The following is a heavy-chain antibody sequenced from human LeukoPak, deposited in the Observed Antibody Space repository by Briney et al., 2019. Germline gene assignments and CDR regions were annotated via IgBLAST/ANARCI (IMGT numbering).Heavy chain of an antibody. J-gene: IGHJ4*02. Sequence: GGSLRLTCVASGFTFRSYAMSWVRQAPGKGLEWVSAISGSGTNTYYADAVKGRFTISRDNSKNTLYLQMNNLRAEDTAVYYCATPRAPVATGAVYWGQGALVTVSS. CDR3: ATPRAPVATGAVY. CDR2: ISGSGTNT. D-gene: IGHD5-12*01. V-gene: IGHV3-23*01. CDR1: GFTFRSYA.